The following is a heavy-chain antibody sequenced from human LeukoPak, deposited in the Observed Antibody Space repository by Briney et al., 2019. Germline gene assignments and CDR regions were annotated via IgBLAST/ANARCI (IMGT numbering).Heavy chain of an antibody. Sequence: GGALQISCKGSGCSFTNYWIGWGRQLPGKGLEWMGIIYPDDSDIRLSPSFEGQVTISADKSRGTAYLPWSSLKASDTAMYFCATRAYGKNWFDSWGQGTLVAVSS. V-gene: IGHV5-51*01. CDR2: IYPDDSDI. CDR1: GCSFTNYW. D-gene: IGHD1-14*01. CDR3: ATRAYGKNWFDS. J-gene: IGHJ5*01.